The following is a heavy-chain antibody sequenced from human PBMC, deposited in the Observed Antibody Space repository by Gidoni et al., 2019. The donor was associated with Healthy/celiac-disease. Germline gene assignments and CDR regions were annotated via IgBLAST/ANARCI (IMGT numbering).Heavy chain of an antibody. CDR1: GGSISSGGYY. CDR2: IYYSGST. V-gene: IGHV4-31*03. Sequence: QVQLQESGPGLVKPSQTLSLTCTVSGGSISSGGYYWSWIRQHPGKGLEWIGYIYYSGSTYYNPSLKSRVTISVDTSKNQFSLKLSSVTAADTAVYYCARTYCSGGSCYSVWFDPWGQGTLVTVSS. J-gene: IGHJ5*02. D-gene: IGHD2-15*01. CDR3: ARTYCSGGSCYSVWFDP.